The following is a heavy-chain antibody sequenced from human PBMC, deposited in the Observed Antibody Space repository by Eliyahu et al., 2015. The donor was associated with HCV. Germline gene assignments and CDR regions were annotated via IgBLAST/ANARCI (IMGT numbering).Heavy chain of an antibody. CDR1: GFXFSXDS. V-gene: IGHV3-21*01. D-gene: IGHD3-16*02. Sequence: EVQLVESGGGLVKPGGSLRLXCASSGFXFSXDSXNWVRQAPGKGLEWVSSXSSSSSYIYYADSVKGRFTISRDNAKNSLFLQMNSLRAEDTAVYYCARDAASYDYIWGSYRHKSDYWGQGTLVTVSS. J-gene: IGHJ4*02. CDR3: ARDAASYDYIWGSYRHKSDY. CDR2: XSSSSSYI.